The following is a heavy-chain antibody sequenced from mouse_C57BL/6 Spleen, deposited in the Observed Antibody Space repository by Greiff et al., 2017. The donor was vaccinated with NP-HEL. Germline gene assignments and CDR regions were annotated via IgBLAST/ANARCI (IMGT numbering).Heavy chain of an antibody. J-gene: IGHJ3*01. CDR1: GFNIKDYY. Sequence: VQLKESGAELVRPGASVKLSCTASGFNIKDYYMHWVKQRPEQGLEWIGRIDPEDGDTEYAPKFQGKATMTADTSSNTAYLQLSSLTSEDTAVYYCTRGYGSSSAWFAYWGQGTLVTVSA. CDR2: IDPEDGDT. V-gene: IGHV14-1*01. CDR3: TRGYGSSSAWFAY. D-gene: IGHD1-1*01.